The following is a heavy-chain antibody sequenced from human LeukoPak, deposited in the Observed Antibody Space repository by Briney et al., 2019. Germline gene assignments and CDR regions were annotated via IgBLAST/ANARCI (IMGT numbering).Heavy chain of an antibody. CDR1: GYTLTELS. D-gene: IGHD1-26*01. CDR3: ATWYGWEPNHQFDY. CDR2: FDPEDGET. J-gene: IGHJ4*02. Sequence: ASVKVSCKVSGYTLTELSMHWVRQAPGKGLEWMGGFDPEDGETIYAQRFQGRVTMTEDTSTDTAYMELSSLRSEDTAVYYCATWYGWEPNHQFDYWGQGTLVTVSS. V-gene: IGHV1-24*01.